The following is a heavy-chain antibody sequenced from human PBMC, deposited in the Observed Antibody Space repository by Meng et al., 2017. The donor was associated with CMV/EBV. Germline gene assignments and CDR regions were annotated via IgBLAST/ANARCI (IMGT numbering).Heavy chain of an antibody. D-gene: IGHD3-22*01. CDR1: GVTLSSYG. CDR2: ISSSSSNI. V-gene: IGHV3-21*01. J-gene: IGHJ4*02. Sequence: EVQLVESGGGLVKPGGSLRLSCEAPGVTLSSYGMNWVRRVPGKGLEWASHISSSSSNIYYADSVKGRFTISRDNAKNSLYLEMNSLRAEDTAVYYCARASYYYDSSGYWPSYYFDYWGQGTLVTVSS. CDR3: ARASYYYDSSGYWPSYYFDY.